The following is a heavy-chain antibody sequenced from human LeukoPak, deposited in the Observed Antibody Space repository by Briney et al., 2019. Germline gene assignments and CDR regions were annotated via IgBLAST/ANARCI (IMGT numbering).Heavy chain of an antibody. D-gene: IGHD3-9*01. J-gene: IGHJ5*02. CDR2: ISYDGSNK. CDR1: GFTFSSYA. CDR3: ARGYYDILTGYPNWFDP. Sequence: GGSLRLSCAASGFTFSSYAMHWVRQAPGKGLEWVAVISYDGSNKYYADSVKGRSTISRDNAKNSLYLQMNSLRAEDTALYYCARGYYDILTGYPNWFDPWGQGTLVTVSS. V-gene: IGHV3-30*04.